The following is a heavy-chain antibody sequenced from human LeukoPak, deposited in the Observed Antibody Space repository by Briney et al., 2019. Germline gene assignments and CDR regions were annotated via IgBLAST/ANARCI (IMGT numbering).Heavy chain of an antibody. CDR3: ARDRGDYGDPAYYGMDV. Sequence: GGSRRLSCAASGFTFSSYAMHWVRQAPGKGLEWVAVISYDGSNKYYADSVKGRFTISRDNSKNTLYLQMNSLRAEDTAVYYCARDRGDYGDPAYYGMDVWGQGTTVAVSS. J-gene: IGHJ6*02. D-gene: IGHD4-17*01. CDR2: ISYDGSNK. V-gene: IGHV3-30-3*01. CDR1: GFTFSSYA.